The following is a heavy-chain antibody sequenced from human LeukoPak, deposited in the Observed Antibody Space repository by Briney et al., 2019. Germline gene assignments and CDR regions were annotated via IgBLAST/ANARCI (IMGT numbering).Heavy chain of an antibody. CDR1: GGSISSSSYY. CDR3: ARNRAAIAVAGYYFDY. CDR2: IYYSGST. Sequence: SETLSLTCTVSGGSISSSSYYWGWIRQPPGTGLEWIGSIYYSGSTYYNPSLKSRVTISVDTSKNQFSLKLSSVTAADTAVYYCARNRAAIAVAGYYFDYWGQGTLVTVSS. V-gene: IGHV4-39*07. J-gene: IGHJ4*02. D-gene: IGHD6-19*01.